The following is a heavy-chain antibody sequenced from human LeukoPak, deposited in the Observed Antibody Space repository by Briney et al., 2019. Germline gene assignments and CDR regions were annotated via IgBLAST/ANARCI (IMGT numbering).Heavy chain of an antibody. D-gene: IGHD3-3*01. V-gene: IGHV4-4*07. Sequence: SETLSLTCTVSGGSISSYYWSWIRQPAGKGLEWIGRIYTSGSTNYNPSLKSRVTMSVDTSKNQFSLKLSSVTAADTAMYYCARGFIEWLLLDYWDQGTLVTVSS. J-gene: IGHJ4*02. CDR3: ARGFIEWLLLDY. CDR1: GGSISSYY. CDR2: IYTSGST.